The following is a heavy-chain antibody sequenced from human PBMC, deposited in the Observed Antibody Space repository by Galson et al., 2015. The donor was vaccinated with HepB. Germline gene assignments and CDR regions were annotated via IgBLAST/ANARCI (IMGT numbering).Heavy chain of an antibody. J-gene: IGHJ5*02. Sequence: SETLSLTCTVSGGSISSSSYYWGWIRQPPGKGLEWIGSIYYSGSTYYNPSLKSRVTISVDTSKNQFSLKLSSVTAADTAAYYCARHNTMVRGDDWFDPWGQGTLVTVSS. D-gene: IGHD3-10*01. V-gene: IGHV4-39*01. CDR1: GGSISSSSYY. CDR3: ARHNTMVRGDDWFDP. CDR2: IYYSGST.